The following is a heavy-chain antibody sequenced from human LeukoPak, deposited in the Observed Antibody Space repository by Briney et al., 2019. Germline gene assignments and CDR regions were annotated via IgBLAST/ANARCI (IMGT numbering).Heavy chain of an antibody. V-gene: IGHV3-48*01. J-gene: IGHJ6*03. CDR1: GFTFSSYS. CDR3: ARALEDYYYYYMDV. D-gene: IGHD5-24*01. CDR2: ISSSSTI. Sequence: GGSLRLSCAASGFTFSSYSMNWVRQAPGKGLEWVSYISSSSTIYYADSVKGRFTISRDNAKNSLYLQMNSLRAEDTAVYYCARALEDYYYYYMDVWGKGTTVTVSS.